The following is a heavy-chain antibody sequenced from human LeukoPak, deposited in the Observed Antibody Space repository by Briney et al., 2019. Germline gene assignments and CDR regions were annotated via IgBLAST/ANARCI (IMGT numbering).Heavy chain of an antibody. CDR1: GYNFTSYW. CDR2: IYPGDSDT. V-gene: IGHV5-51*01. J-gene: IGHJ4*02. D-gene: IGHD6-19*01. CDR3: ARRVAVAGQEDYFDY. Sequence: GESLKIPCKGYGYNFTSYWIGRVRQMPGKGLEWMGIIYPGDSDTRYSPSFQGQVTISADKSITTAYLQWSSLKASDTAMYYCARRVAVAGQEDYFDYWGQGTLVTVSS.